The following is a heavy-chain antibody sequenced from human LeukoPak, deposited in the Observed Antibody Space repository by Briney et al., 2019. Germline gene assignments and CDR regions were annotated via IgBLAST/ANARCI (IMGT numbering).Heavy chain of an antibody. D-gene: IGHD4-23*01. CDR3: VKGPRPDMTVAHTVEN. V-gene: IGHV3-23*01. Sequence: GGSLRLSCAASGFIFSNYAMSWVRQVPGRGLEWVSTISSRGDSTYVADSVKGQFTISRDNSKNSLYLQMNTVRAEDTAVYYCVKGPRPDMTVAHTVENWGQGTLVTVSS. CDR1: GFIFSNYA. J-gene: IGHJ4*02. CDR2: ISSRGDST.